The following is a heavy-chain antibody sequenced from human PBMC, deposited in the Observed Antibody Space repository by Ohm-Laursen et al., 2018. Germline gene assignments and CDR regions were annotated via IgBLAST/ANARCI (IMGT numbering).Heavy chain of an antibody. CDR1: GYTFTSYG. Sequence: GATVKISCNASGYTFTSYGISWVRQAPGQGLEWMGWISAYNGNTNYAQKLQGRVTMTTDTSTSTAYMELRSLRSDDTAVYYCARGRTHSSSPRFDYWGQGTLVTVSS. D-gene: IGHD6-6*01. J-gene: IGHJ4*02. CDR3: ARGRTHSSSPRFDY. CDR2: ISAYNGNT. V-gene: IGHV1-18*01.